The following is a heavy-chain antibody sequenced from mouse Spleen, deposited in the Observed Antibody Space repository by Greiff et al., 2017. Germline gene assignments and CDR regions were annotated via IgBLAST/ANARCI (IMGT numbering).Heavy chain of an antibody. CDR1: GYSITSGYD. J-gene: IGHJ1*01. Sequence: EVQRVESGPGMVKPSQSLSLTCTVTGYSITSGYDWHWIRHFPGNKLEWMGYISYSGSTNYNPSLKSRISITHDTSKNHFFLKLNSVTTEDTATYYCARGGGLWLRREGYFDVWGAGTTVTVSS. D-gene: IGHD2-2*01. CDR3: ARGGGLWLRREGYFDV. CDR2: ISYSGST. V-gene: IGHV3-1*01.